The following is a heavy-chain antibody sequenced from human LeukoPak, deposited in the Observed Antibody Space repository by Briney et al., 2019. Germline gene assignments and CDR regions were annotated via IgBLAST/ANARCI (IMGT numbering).Heavy chain of an antibody. J-gene: IGHJ4*02. CDR1: GFTFSSYG. CDR3: ARTYGGDGGQRFDY. V-gene: IGHV3-21*01. Sequence: GGSLRLSCAASGFTFSSYGMNWVRQAPGKGLEWVSSIGSSSDYIYYADPVKDRFTISRDNAKNSLYLQMNSLRAEDTAIYYCARTYGGDGGQRFDYWGQGTLVTVSS. CDR2: IGSSSDYI. D-gene: IGHD2-21*02.